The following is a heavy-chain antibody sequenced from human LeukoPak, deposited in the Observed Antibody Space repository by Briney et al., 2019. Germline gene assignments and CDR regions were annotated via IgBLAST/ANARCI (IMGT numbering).Heavy chain of an antibody. CDR2: IKQGGSDK. Sequence: PGGSLRLSCEVSGFTLSNRWMTWVRQAPGKGLEWVAPIKQGGSDKFYVDSVKGRFTISGDNAKNSLYLQMNSLRAEDTAVYYCARDPFDLWGQGTLVTVSS. CDR3: ARDPFDL. J-gene: IGHJ5*02. CDR1: GFTLSNRW. V-gene: IGHV3-7*01.